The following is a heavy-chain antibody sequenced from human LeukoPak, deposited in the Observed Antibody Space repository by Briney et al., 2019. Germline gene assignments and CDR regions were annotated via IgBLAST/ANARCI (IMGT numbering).Heavy chain of an antibody. CDR1: GFTFSSYS. V-gene: IGHV3-21*01. CDR2: ISSSSSYI. D-gene: IGHD6-13*01. Sequence: HPGGSLRLSCAASGFTFSSYSMNWVRQAPGKGLEWVSSISSSSSYIYYADSVKGRFTISRDNAKNSLYLQMNSLRAEDTAVYYCARRYSSSWYLEGWGQGTLVTVSS. CDR3: ARRYSSSWYLEG. J-gene: IGHJ4*02.